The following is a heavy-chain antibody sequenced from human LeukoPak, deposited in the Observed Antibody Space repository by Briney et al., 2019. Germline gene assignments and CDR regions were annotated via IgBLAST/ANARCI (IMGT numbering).Heavy chain of an antibody. J-gene: IGHJ4*02. CDR2: ISGSGGST. V-gene: IGHV3-23*01. CDR3: AVLPSDYGENY. CDR1: GFTFSSYA. Sequence: GGSLRLSCAASGFTFSSYAMSWVRQAPGKGLEWVSAISGSGGSTYYADSVKGRFTISRDNSKNTLYLQMNSLRAEDTAVYYCAVLPSDYGENYWGQGTLVTVSS. D-gene: IGHD4-17*01.